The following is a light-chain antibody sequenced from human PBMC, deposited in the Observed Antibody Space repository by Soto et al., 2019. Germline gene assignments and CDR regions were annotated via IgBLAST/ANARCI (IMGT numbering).Light chain of an antibody. CDR3: QQYGSSPSIP. V-gene: IGKV3-20*01. J-gene: IGKJ5*01. Sequence: EIVLTQSPGTLSLSPGERATLSCRASQSVSSSYLHWYQQKPGQAPRLLIYGASSRATGIPDRFSGSGSGTDFTLTISRLEPEDFAVYYCQQYGSSPSIPFGQGTRLEIK. CDR1: QSVSSSY. CDR2: GAS.